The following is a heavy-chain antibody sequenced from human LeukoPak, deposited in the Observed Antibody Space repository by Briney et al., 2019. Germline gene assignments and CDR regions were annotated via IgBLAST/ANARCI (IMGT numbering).Heavy chain of an antibody. J-gene: IGHJ4*02. CDR1: GFTFSTYW. CDR3: ARVLYNWNDCLVY. Sequence: PGGSLRLSCAASGFTFSTYWMHWVRQAPGKGLVWVSRISGDGTTTSYADSVKGRFTISRDNAKSTLYLQMNSLRAEDAAVYYCARVLYNWNDCLVYWGQGTLVTVSS. CDR2: ISGDGTTT. D-gene: IGHD1-20*01. V-gene: IGHV3-74*01.